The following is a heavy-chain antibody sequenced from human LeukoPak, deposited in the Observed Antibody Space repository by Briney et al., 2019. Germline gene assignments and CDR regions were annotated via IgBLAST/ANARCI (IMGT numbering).Heavy chain of an antibody. CDR1: GFTFSSYA. Sequence: GGSLRLSCAASGFTFSSYAMSWVRQAPGKGLEWVSAISGSGGSTYYADSVKGRFTISRDNSKNTLYLQMNSLRAEGTAVYYCAKAPGYDLLTRYSPLIWFDPWGQGTLVTVSS. V-gene: IGHV3-23*01. J-gene: IGHJ5*02. CDR2: ISGSGGST. CDR3: AKAPGYDLLTRYSPLIWFDP. D-gene: IGHD3-9*01.